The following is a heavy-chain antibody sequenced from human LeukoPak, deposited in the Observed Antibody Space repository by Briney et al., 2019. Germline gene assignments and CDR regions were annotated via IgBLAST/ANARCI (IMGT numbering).Heavy chain of an antibody. CDR1: GGSISSGGYS. D-gene: IGHD5-18*01. V-gene: IGHV4-30-2*01. J-gene: IGHJ4*02. CDR3: ARVVVQLWSQFDY. CDR2: IYHSGST. Sequence: SETLPLTCAVSGGSISSGGYSWSWIRQPPGKGLEWIGYIYHSGSTYYNPSLKSRVTISVDRSKNQFSLKLSSVTAADTAVYYCARVVVQLWSQFDYWGQGTLVTVSS.